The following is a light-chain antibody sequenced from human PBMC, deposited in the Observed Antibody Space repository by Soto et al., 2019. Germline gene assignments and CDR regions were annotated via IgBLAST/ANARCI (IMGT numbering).Light chain of an antibody. CDR2: DTS. V-gene: IGKV3-15*01. Sequence: ETVMTQSPATLSVSPGETATLSCRASLTVFRKLAWYQQKPGQAPRLLIYDTSTGATGVPARFSGSGSGTEFTLTISSLQSEDFVVYYCQQYDDWPRTFGQGTKLDIK. J-gene: IGKJ1*01. CDR1: LTVFRK. CDR3: QQYDDWPRT.